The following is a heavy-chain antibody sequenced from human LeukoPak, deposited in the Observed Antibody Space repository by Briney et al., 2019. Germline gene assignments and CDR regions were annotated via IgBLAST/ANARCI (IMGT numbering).Heavy chain of an antibody. Sequence: PSETLSLTCTVSGGSISSYYWCWIRQPPGKGLEWIGYIYYSGSTNYNPSLKSRVTISVDTSKNQFSLKLSSVTAADTAVYYCARGYDILTGYLDYWGQGTLVTVSS. J-gene: IGHJ4*02. CDR2: IYYSGST. CDR3: ARGYDILTGYLDY. D-gene: IGHD3-9*01. V-gene: IGHV4-59*01. CDR1: GGSISSYY.